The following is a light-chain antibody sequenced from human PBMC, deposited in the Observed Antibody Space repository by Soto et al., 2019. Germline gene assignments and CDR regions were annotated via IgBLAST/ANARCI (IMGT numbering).Light chain of an antibody. CDR3: QQYYSYAST. Sequence: MTQSPVTLSVSPGERATLSCRASQSVNSNLAWYQQKPGKAPKLLIYAASTLQSGVPSRFSGSGSGTDFTLTISCLQSEDFATYYCQQYYSYASTFGQGTKVDIK. V-gene: IGKV1-8*01. J-gene: IGKJ1*01. CDR2: AAS. CDR1: QSVNSN.